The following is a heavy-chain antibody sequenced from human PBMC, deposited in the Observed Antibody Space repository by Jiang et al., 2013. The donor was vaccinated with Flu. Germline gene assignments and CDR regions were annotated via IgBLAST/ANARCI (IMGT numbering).Heavy chain of an antibody. J-gene: IGHJ6*02. D-gene: IGHD1-26*01. CDR3: ARERVGWDGMDV. V-gene: IGHV1-2*02. CDR2: INPHTGGT. CDR1: GYTFTDYY. Sequence: SGAEVKKPGASVKVSCKASGYTFTDYYMHWVRQAPGQGLEWMGWINPHTGGTNRAQKFQGRVTMTRDTSISTAYMELSRLRYDDTAVYYCARERVGWDGMDVWGQGTTVTVSS.